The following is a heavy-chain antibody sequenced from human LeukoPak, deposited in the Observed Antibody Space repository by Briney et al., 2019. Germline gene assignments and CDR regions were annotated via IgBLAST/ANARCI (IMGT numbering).Heavy chain of an antibody. J-gene: IGHJ6*03. CDR1: GFTFSSYG. V-gene: IGHV3-30*02. CDR2: IRYDGSNK. Sequence: GGSLRLSCAASGFTFSSYGMHWVRQAPGKGLEWVAFIRYDGSNKYYADSVKGRFTISRDNAKNSLYLQMNSLRAEDTAVYYCARDGGPYSSGWYDSYYYYYMDVWGKGTTVTVSS. D-gene: IGHD6-19*01. CDR3: ARDGGPYSSGWYDSYYYYYMDV.